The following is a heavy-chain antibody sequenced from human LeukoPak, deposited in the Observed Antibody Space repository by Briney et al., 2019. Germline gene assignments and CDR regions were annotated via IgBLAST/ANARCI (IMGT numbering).Heavy chain of an antibody. CDR1: GFSFSSTG. Sequence: GGSLRLSCAASGFSFSSTGVSWVRQAPGKGLEWVSSISSRSNYIYLADSLKGRFTISRDNAKNSLYLQMNSLRAEDTAMYYCARDRAVYSESRCYYPDAFDIWGQGTMVTVSS. D-gene: IGHD3-22*01. CDR2: ISSRSNYI. J-gene: IGHJ3*02. V-gene: IGHV3-21*01. CDR3: ARDRAVYSESRCYYPDAFDI.